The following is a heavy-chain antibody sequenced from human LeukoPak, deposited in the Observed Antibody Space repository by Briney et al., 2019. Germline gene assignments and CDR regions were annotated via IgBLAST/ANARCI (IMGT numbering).Heavy chain of an antibody. Sequence: GGSLRLSCAASGFTFSSYSMNWVRQAPGKGLEWVSSISSSSSYIYYADSVKGRFTISRDNAKNSLYLQMNSLRAEDTAVYYCAREPRTYYYDSSGYYADYFDYWGQGTLVTVSS. CDR3: AREPRTYYYDSSGYYADYFDY. D-gene: IGHD3-22*01. CDR1: GFTFSSYS. CDR2: ISSSSSYI. V-gene: IGHV3-21*01. J-gene: IGHJ4*02.